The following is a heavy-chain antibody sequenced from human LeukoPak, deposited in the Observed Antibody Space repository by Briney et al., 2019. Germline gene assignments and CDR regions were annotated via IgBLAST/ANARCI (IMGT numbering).Heavy chain of an antibody. J-gene: IGHJ6*03. D-gene: IGHD5-18*01. CDR2: ISSSDSTI. CDR3: AKGPASRGYSYGAYYYYYYMDV. CDR1: GFTFSSYE. V-gene: IGHV3-48*03. Sequence: GGSLRLSCAASGFTFSSYEMNWVRQAPGKGLEWVSYISSSDSTIYYADSVKGRFTISRDNAKNSLYLQMNSLRAEDTALYYFAKGPASRGYSYGAYYYYYYMDVWGKGTTGTVSS.